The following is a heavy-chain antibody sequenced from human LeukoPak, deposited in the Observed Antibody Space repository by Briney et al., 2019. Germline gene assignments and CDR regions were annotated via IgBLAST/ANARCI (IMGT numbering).Heavy chain of an antibody. CDR3: AKEVVPGTSRSFDY. Sequence: GGSLRLSCAASGFTFSSYWMNWVRQAPGKGLVWVSRIASDGSSTTYADSVKGRFSISRDNAKNTLYLQMNSLRAEDTAIYYCAKEVVPGTSRSFDYWGQGTLVTVSS. J-gene: IGHJ4*02. D-gene: IGHD2-2*01. CDR1: GFTFSSYW. CDR2: IASDGSST. V-gene: IGHV3-74*01.